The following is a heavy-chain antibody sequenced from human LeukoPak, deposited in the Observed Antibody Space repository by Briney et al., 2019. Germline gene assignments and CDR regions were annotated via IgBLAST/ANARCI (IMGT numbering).Heavy chain of an antibody. CDR1: GYTFTSYG. D-gene: IGHD3-9*01. CDR3: ARDRSEDILTGLKRYNWFDP. J-gene: IGHJ5*02. CDR2: ISAYNGNT. Sequence: GASVKVSCKASGYTFTSYGISWVRQAPGQGLEWMGWISAYNGNTNYAQKLQGRVTMTTDTSTSTAYMELSSLRSEDTAVYYCARDRSEDILTGLKRYNWFDPWGQGTLVTVSS. V-gene: IGHV1-18*01.